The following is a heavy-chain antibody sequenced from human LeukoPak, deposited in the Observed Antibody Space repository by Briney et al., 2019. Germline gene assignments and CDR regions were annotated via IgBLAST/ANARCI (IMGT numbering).Heavy chain of an antibody. V-gene: IGHV4-38-2*02. CDR1: GYSISSGYY. Sequence: SETLSLTCTVSGYSISSGYYWGWIRQPPGKGLEWIGSIYHSGSTYYSPSLKSRVTISVDTSKNQFSLKLSSVTAADTAVYYCARVSSYYDSSGYVGYWGQGTLVTVSS. J-gene: IGHJ4*02. CDR3: ARVSSYYDSSGYVGY. D-gene: IGHD3-22*01. CDR2: IYHSGST.